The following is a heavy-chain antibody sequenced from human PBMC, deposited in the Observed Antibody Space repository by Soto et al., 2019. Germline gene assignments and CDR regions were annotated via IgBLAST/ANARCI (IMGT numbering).Heavy chain of an antibody. CDR2: IYPGDSDT. CDR1: EYSFSTYW. CDR3: ARQIWHYDSWSNEYHYYGLDV. J-gene: IGHJ6*04. V-gene: IGHV5-51*01. D-gene: IGHD3-3*01. Sequence: PGESLKISCKGSEYSFSTYWIAWVRQMPGKGLEWMGIIYPGDSDTRYSPSFQCQVTISADKSISTAHLQRSSLKASDTAMYYCARQIWHYDSWSNEYHYYGLDVRGKGTTVTVS.